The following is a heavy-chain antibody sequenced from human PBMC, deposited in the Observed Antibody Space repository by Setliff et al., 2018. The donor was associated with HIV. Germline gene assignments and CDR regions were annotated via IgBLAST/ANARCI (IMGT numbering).Heavy chain of an antibody. J-gene: IGHJ3*01. CDR3: ARISPRGYSDITTGRLTDPFDV. V-gene: IGHV4-4*07. D-gene: IGHD3-9*01. CDR1: GGSIRSYY. CDR2: IYGSGST. Sequence: PSETLSLTCTVSGGSIRSYYWSWIRQPAGKGLEWIGRIYGSGSTNYNPSLESRVTMSVDTSKNQFSLKLSSVTAADTAVYYCARISPRGYSDITTGRLTDPFDVWGPGTMVTVSS.